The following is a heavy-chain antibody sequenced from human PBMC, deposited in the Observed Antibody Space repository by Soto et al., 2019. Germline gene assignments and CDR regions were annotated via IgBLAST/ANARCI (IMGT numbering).Heavy chain of an antibody. CDR1: GFVFGGDA. J-gene: IGHJ6*03. CDR2: INWNRGSM. V-gene: IGHV3-20*01. CDR3: ARTGDLGSTNYHYYMYV. Sequence: EEQVEESGGGVVRPGGSLRLSCVASGFVFGGDALSWVRQRPGQGLEWVADINWNRGSMAYATFAEGRFTISRDNAENSLLLQMRSRRVEDAAHDLCARTGDLGSTNYHYYMYVCGTACTVSVSS. D-gene: IGHD2-8*01.